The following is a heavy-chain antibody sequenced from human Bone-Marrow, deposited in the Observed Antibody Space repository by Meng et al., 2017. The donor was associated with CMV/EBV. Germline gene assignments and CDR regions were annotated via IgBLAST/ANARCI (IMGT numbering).Heavy chain of an antibody. V-gene: IGHV4-39*01. CDR3: ARPAPPVSGDYYYGMDV. D-gene: IGHD3-10*01. J-gene: IGHJ6*02. Sequence: SCTVSGGSISSSSYYWGWIRQPPGKGLEWIGSIYYSGSTYYNPSLKSRVTISVGTSKNQFSLKLSSVTAADPAVYYCARPAPPVSGDYYYGMDVWGQGTTVTVSS. CDR2: IYYSGST. CDR1: GGSISSSSYY.